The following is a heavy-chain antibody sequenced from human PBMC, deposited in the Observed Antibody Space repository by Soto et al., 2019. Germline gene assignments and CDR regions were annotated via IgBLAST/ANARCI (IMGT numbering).Heavy chain of an antibody. CDR3: ARDGLHGALDIVVVPAAIRRYYYYGMDV. Sequence: QVQLVESGGGVVQPGRSLRLSCAASGFTFSSYGMHWVRQAPGKGLEWVAVIWHDGSNKYYADSVKGRFTISRDNSKNTLYLKMNSLRAEDTAVYYCARDGLHGALDIVVVPAAIRRYYYYGMDVWGQGTTVTVSS. D-gene: IGHD2-2*02. J-gene: IGHJ6*02. V-gene: IGHV3-33*01. CDR1: GFTFSSYG. CDR2: IWHDGSNK.